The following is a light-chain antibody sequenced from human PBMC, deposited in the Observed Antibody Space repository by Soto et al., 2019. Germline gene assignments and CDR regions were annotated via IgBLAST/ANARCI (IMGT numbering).Light chain of an antibody. J-gene: IGKJ1*01. Sequence: DLQMTQSPSTLSASLGDRVIITCRASQSIGDWLAGYQQNPGKAPKLLNYKASSLESGVPSRFSGSGSGTEFTLTISSLQPDDFATYYCQQYDNYWTFGQGTRVEIK. CDR2: KAS. V-gene: IGKV1-5*03. CDR1: QSIGDW. CDR3: QQYDNYWT.